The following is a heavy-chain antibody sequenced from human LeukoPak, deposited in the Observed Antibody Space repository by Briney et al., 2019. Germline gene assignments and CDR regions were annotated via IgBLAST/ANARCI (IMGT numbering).Heavy chain of an antibody. V-gene: IGHV4-31*03. CDR2: IYYSGST. CDR1: GGSISSGGYY. CDR3: AAVRFMPIQLWFEFDY. J-gene: IGHJ4*02. D-gene: IGHD5-18*01. Sequence: PSETLSLTCTVSGGSISSGGYYWSWIRQHPGEGLEWIGYIYYSGSTYYNPSLKSRVTISVDTSKNQFSLKLSSVTAADTAVYYCAAVRFMPIQLWFEFDYWGQGTLVTVSS.